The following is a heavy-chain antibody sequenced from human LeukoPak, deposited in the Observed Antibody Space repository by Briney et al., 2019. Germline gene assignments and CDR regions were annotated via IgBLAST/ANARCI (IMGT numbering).Heavy chain of an antibody. J-gene: IGHJ4*02. CDR3: AKAETGLAAAGHFDY. CDR2: ISGSGGSA. Sequence: GGSLRLSCAASGFTFSSYAMSWVRQAPGKGLEWVSAISGSGGSAYYADSVKGRFTISRDNSKNTLYLQMNSLRAEDTAVYYCAKAETGLAAAGHFDYWGQGTLVTVSS. CDR1: GFTFSSYA. V-gene: IGHV3-23*01. D-gene: IGHD6-25*01.